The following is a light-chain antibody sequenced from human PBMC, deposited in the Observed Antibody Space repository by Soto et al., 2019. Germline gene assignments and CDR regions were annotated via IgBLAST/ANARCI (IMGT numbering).Light chain of an antibody. CDR3: QAYDSSLSRSV. J-gene: IGLJ7*01. Sequence: QSVLTQPPSVSGAPGQRVTISCTGSSSNIGAGFDVHWYQHLPGTAPKLLIYGNSNRPSGVPDRFSGSKSGPSASLAITGLQAEDEADYYCQAYDSSLSRSVFGGGTQLTVL. CDR1: SSNIGAGFD. V-gene: IGLV1-40*01. CDR2: GNS.